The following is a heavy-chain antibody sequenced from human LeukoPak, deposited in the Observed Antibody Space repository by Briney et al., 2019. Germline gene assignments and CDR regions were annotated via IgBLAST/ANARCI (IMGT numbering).Heavy chain of an antibody. CDR2: ISSSSSYI. V-gene: IGHV3-21*01. J-gene: IGHJ6*03. Sequence: GGSLRLSCAASGFTFSSYWMSWVRQAPGKGLEWVSSISSSSSYIYYADSVKGRFTISRDNAKKSLYLQMNSLRAEDTAVYYCARAYSGTYGLGYYYMDVWGKGTTVTVSS. D-gene: IGHD1-26*01. CDR1: GFTFSSYW. CDR3: ARAYSGTYGLGYYYMDV.